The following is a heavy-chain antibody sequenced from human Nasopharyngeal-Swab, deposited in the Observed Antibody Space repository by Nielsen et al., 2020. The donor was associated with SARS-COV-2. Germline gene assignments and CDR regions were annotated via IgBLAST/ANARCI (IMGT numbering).Heavy chain of an antibody. Sequence: GGSLRLSCAASGFTFSSYWMHWVRQAPGKGLVWVSRINPDGSSTGYAGSVKGRFTISRDNAKNTLYLQMNSLRAEDTAVYYCARAYSSGWTWFDYWGQGTLVTVSS. CDR2: INPDGSST. V-gene: IGHV3-74*01. CDR1: GFTFSSYW. CDR3: ARAYSSGWTWFDY. J-gene: IGHJ4*02. D-gene: IGHD6-19*01.